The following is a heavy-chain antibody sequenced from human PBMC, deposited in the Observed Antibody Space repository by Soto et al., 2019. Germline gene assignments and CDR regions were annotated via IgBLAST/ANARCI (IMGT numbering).Heavy chain of an antibody. CDR1: GGSISSYY. J-gene: IGHJ6*02. CDR2: IYYSGST. D-gene: IGHD4-17*01. V-gene: IGHV4-39*01. Sequence: SETLSLTCTVSGGSISSYYWGWIRQPPGKGLEWIGSIYYSGSTYYNPSLKSRVTISVDTSKNQFSLKLSSVTAADTAVYYCAKTRDDYGDKRPSYYYYGMDVWGQGTTVTVSS. CDR3: AKTRDDYGDKRPSYYYYGMDV.